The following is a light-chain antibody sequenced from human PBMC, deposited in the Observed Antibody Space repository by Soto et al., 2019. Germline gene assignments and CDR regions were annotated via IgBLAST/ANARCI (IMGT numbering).Light chain of an antibody. CDR3: TSYAGSNNVL. Sequence: QSVLTQPPSASGSPGQSVTISCTGTSSDVGGYNYVSWYQQHPGKAPKLMIYEVSKRPSGVPDRFSGSKSGNTASLTVSGIQAEDEADYYCTSYAGSNNVLFGGGTKLTVL. V-gene: IGLV2-8*01. CDR2: EVS. CDR1: SSDVGGYNY. J-gene: IGLJ2*01.